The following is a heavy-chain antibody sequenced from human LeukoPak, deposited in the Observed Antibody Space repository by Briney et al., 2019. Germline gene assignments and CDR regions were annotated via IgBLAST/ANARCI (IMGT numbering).Heavy chain of an antibody. D-gene: IGHD6-6*01. J-gene: IGHJ4*02. V-gene: IGHV3-48*01. CDR1: GLTSSTNS. Sequence: GGSLRLSCAAAGLTSSTNSMNWVRQAQGKGLEWVSYISFSSSTIYYADSVKGRFTISRDNDKNLPYLQMNSLRADDTAVYYCAREAPRGTSSNPYYFDSWGQGTLVTVSS. CDR2: ISFSSSTI. CDR3: AREAPRGTSSNPYYFDS.